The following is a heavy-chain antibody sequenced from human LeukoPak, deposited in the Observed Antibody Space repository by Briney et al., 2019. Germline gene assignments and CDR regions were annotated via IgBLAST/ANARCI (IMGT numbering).Heavy chain of an antibody. V-gene: IGHV3-30*02. CDR1: GFTFRSYG. J-gene: IGHJ4*02. CDR3: ARRLATWLVDY. Sequence: GGSLRLSCAASGFTFRSYGMYWVRQAPGKGLEWVAFIRYDGSDKYYADSVKGRFTISRDNSQNTMYLQMNSLRPEDTAVYYCARRLATWLVDYWGQGTLLAVSS. CDR2: IRYDGSDK. D-gene: IGHD3-9*01.